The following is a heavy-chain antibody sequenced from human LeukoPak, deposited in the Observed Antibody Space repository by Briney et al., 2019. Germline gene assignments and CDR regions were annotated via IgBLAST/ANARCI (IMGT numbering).Heavy chain of an antibody. CDR1: GGTFSSYA. CDR3: ARDEMATTGAFDI. J-gene: IGHJ3*02. D-gene: IGHD5-24*01. V-gene: IGHV1-69*01. CDR2: IIPIFGTA. Sequence: SVKVSCKASGGTFSSYAISWVRQAPGQGLEWMGGIIPIFGTANYAQKFQGRVTITADESTSTAYMELSSLRSEDTAVYYCARDEMATTGAFDIWGQGTMVTVSS.